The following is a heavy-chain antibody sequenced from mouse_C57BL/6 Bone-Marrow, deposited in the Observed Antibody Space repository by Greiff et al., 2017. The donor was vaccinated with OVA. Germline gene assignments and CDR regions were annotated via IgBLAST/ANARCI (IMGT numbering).Heavy chain of an antibody. Sequence: QVQLQQSGAELARPGASVKLSCKASGYTFTSYGISWVKQSTGQGLEWIGEIYPRSGNTYYNEKFKGKATLTADKSSSTAYMELRSLTSEDSAVYFCARDYSKRAMDYWGQGTSVTVSS. D-gene: IGHD2-5*01. CDR2: IYPRSGNT. J-gene: IGHJ4*01. V-gene: IGHV1-81*01. CDR3: ARDYSKRAMDY. CDR1: GYTFTSYG.